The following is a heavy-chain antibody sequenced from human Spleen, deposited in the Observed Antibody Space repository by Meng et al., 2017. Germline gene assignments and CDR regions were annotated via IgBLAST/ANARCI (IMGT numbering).Heavy chain of an antibody. J-gene: IGHJ4*02. D-gene: IGHD2-2*01. V-gene: IGHV4-39*07. CDR3: ARSRLVVVPAAMSRYYFDY. CDR1: GYPISSSTYY. CDR2: ISSSGNT. Sequence: SETLSLTCTVSGYPISSSTYYWDWIRQPPGKGLEWIGAISSSGNTNYNPSLKSRVTISVDTSKNQFSLKLSSVTAADTAVYYCARSRLVVVPAAMSRYYFDYWGQGTLVTVSS.